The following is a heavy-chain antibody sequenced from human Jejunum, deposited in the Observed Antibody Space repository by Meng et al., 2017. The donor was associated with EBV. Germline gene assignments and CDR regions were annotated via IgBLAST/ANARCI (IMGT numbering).Heavy chain of an antibody. Sequence: QSQESGPSLVTASGTLSLSCVVSGGSCSDNDWWSCVRPPPGKGLEWVGEIYHGGGNNYNPSLGSRVTISVDKSKNQFSLKLNSVTVADTAVYYCAGNGYYALEYWGPGILVTVSS. CDR1: GGSCSDNDW. CDR2: IYHGGGN. CDR3: AGNGYYALEY. V-gene: IGHV4-4*02. D-gene: IGHD3-22*01. J-gene: IGHJ4*02.